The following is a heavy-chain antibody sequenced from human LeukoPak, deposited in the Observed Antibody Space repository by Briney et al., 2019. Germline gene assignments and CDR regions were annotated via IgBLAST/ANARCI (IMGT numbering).Heavy chain of an antibody. Sequence: PSETLSLTCTVSGGSISSGGYYWSWIRQPPGKGLEWIGYIDHSGSTYYNPSLKSRVTISVDRSKNQFSLKLSSVTAADTAVYYCARARRVAYGDLHPNFDYWGQGTLVTVSS. CDR3: ARARRVAYGDLHPNFDY. V-gene: IGHV4-30-2*01. CDR2: IDHSGST. D-gene: IGHD4-17*01. CDR1: GGSISSGGYY. J-gene: IGHJ4*02.